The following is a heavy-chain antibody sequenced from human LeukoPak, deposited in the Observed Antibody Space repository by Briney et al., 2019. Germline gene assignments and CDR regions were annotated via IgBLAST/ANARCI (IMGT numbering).Heavy chain of an antibody. CDR1: GFTFSDYY. D-gene: IGHD3-22*01. CDR2: ISSSGSTI. CDR3: ARMASYDSSGYDDDY. V-gene: IGHV3-11*01. J-gene: IGHJ4*02. Sequence: GGSLRLSCAASGFTFSDYYMSWIRQAPGKGLEWVSYISSSGSTIYYADSVKGRFTISRDNAKNSLYLQMNSLRAEDTAVYYCARMASYDSSGYDDDYWGQGTLVTVSS.